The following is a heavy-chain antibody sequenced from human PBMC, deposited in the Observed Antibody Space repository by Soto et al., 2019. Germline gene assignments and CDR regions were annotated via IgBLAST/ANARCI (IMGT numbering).Heavy chain of an antibody. Sequence: PGGSLRLSCAASGFTFSGSAMHWVRQASGKGLEWVGRIRSKINSDTTAYAASVKGRFTISRDDSKNTAYLQMNSLKTEDTAVYYCTRLYYCSGGSCFPPYYSGMDVWGQGITVTVSS. CDR3: TRLYYCSGGSCFPPYYSGMDV. V-gene: IGHV3-73*01. D-gene: IGHD2-15*01. CDR1: GFTFSGSA. J-gene: IGHJ6*02. CDR2: IRSKINSDTT.